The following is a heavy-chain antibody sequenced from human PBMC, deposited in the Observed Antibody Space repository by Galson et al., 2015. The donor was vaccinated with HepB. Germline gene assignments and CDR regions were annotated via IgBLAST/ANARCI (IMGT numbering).Heavy chain of an antibody. Sequence: SLRLSCAASGFKFSIYGMEWVRQAPGKGLEWVAGIWYDGSNKKYADSVKGRFTISRDNSQNTLYLQMNSLRVEETAVYYCARGPMGKPRAPLDYWGQGTLVTVSS. D-gene: IGHD4-23*01. CDR3: ARGPMGKPRAPLDY. CDR2: IWYDGSNK. J-gene: IGHJ4*02. CDR1: GFKFSIYG. V-gene: IGHV3-33*08.